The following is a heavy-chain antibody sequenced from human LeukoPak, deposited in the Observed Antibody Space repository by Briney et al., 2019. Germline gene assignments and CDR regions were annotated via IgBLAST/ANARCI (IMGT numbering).Heavy chain of an antibody. CDR1: GGSISSGDYY. V-gene: IGHV4-30-4*02. Sequence: SETLSLTCTVSGGSISSGDYYWSWIRQPPGKGLEWIGYIYYSGSTYYNPSLKSRVTISVDTSKNQFSLKLKSVTAADTAVYYCARGTSSSFNWFDPWGQGTQVTVSS. CDR3: ARGTSSSFNWFDP. D-gene: IGHD6-6*01. CDR2: IYYSGST. J-gene: IGHJ5*02.